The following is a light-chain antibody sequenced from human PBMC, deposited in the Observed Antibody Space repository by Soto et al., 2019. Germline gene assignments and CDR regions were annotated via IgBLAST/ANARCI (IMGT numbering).Light chain of an antibody. Sequence: ESVLTQSPATLSLSPGERATLSCRASQTVSSYLAWYQQKPGQAPRLLLYDASNTATGRPSTVSGSGSGAGFSRTISSLAPDDLPDYYWQHRSYRPTFSQGTKVEIK. V-gene: IGKV3-11*01. CDR1: QTVSSY. CDR3: QHRSYRPT. CDR2: DAS. J-gene: IGKJ2*01.